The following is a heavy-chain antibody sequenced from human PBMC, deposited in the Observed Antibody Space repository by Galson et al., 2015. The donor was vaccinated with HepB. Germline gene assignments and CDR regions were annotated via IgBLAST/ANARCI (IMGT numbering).Heavy chain of an antibody. D-gene: IGHD4-17*01. V-gene: IGHV3-30*04. CDR1: GFTFSSYA. CDR3: ARDRATYCGDYVGGFDY. J-gene: IGHJ4*02. CDR2: ISYDGSNK. Sequence: SLRLSCAASGFTFSSYAMRWVRQAPGKGLEWVAAISYDGSNKYYADSVKGRFTISRDNSKNTLYLQMNSLRAEDTAVYYCARDRATYCGDYVGGFDYWGQGTLVTVSS.